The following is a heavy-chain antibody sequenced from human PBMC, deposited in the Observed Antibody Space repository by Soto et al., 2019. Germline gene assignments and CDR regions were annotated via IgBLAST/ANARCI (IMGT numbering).Heavy chain of an antibody. CDR3: ARGSRDGYFDY. CDR2: INHSGST. Sequence: SETLSLTCAVYGGSFSGYYWSWIRQPPGKGLEWIGEINHSGSTNYNPSLKSRVTISVDTSKNQFSLKLSSVTAADTAVYYCARGSRDGYFDYWGQGTLVTVSS. J-gene: IGHJ4*02. CDR1: GGSFSGYY. V-gene: IGHV4-34*01.